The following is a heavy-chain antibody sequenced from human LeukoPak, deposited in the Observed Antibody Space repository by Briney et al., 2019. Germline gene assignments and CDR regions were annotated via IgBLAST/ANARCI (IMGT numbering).Heavy chain of an antibody. V-gene: IGHV1-69*13. D-gene: IGHD2-15*01. Sequence: SVKVSCKASGGTFSSYAISWVRQAPGQGLEWMGGIIPIFGTANYAQKFQGRVTITADESTSTAYMELSSLRSEDTAVYYCASYRGYCSGGSCYSHYYYYMDVWGKGTTVTVSS. CDR1: GGTFSSYA. CDR3: ASYRGYCSGGSCYSHYYYYMDV. J-gene: IGHJ6*03. CDR2: IIPIFGTA.